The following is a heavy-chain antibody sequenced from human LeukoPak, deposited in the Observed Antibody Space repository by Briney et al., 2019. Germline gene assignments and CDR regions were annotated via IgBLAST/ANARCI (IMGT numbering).Heavy chain of an antibody. CDR2: ISAYNGNT. Sequence: ASVKVSCKASGYTFTSYGISWVRQAPGQGLEWMGWISAYNGNTNYAQKLQGRVTMTTDTSTSTAYMELRSLRSDNTAVYYCARVRWRYCSSTSCYEPDYWGQGTLVTVSS. CDR1: GYTFTSYG. CDR3: ARVRWRYCSSTSCYEPDY. V-gene: IGHV1-18*01. D-gene: IGHD2-2*01. J-gene: IGHJ4*02.